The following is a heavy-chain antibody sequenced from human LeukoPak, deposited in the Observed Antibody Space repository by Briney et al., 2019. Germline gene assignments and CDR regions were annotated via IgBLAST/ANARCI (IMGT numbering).Heavy chain of an antibody. J-gene: IGHJ4*02. CDR1: GGSISSSSYY. V-gene: IGHV4-39*07. D-gene: IGHD6-19*01. Sequence: SETLSLTCTVSGGSISSSSYYWGWIRQPPGKGLEWIGEIYHGGSTNYNPSLKSRVTISVDKSKNQFSLKLSSVTAADTAVYYCARPVAGSSVWRSFDYWGQGTLVTVSS. CDR2: IYHGGST. CDR3: ARPVAGSSVWRSFDY.